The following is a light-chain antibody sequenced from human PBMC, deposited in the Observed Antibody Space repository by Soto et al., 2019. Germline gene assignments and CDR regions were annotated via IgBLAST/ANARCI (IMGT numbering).Light chain of an antibody. Sequence: DIQMTQSPSSLSASVGDRVTITCRASQSISTYLNWYQQKVGKAPKLLIYAASSLQRGVPSRFSGSGSGTDFTLTISRLQPEDFATYSCQQSYSTPRTFGQGTKLEIK. J-gene: IGKJ2*02. CDR3: QQSYSTPRT. V-gene: IGKV1-39*01. CDR1: QSISTY. CDR2: AAS.